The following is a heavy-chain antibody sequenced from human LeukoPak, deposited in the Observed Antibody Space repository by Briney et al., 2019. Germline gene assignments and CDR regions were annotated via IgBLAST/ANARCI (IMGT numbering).Heavy chain of an antibody. CDR2: ISGSGGST. CDR1: GFTFSSYA. CDR3: AKAPLHSYYYDSSGYYYFDY. Sequence: GGSLRLSCAASGFTFSSYAMSWVRQAPGKGPEWVSAISGSGGSTYYADSVKGRFTISRDNPKNTLYLQMNSLRAEDTAVYYCAKAPLHSYYYDSSGYYYFDYWGQGTLVTVSS. D-gene: IGHD3-22*01. V-gene: IGHV3-23*01. J-gene: IGHJ4*02.